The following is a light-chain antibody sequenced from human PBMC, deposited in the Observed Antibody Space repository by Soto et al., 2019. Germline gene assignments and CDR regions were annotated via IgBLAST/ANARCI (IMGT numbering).Light chain of an antibody. CDR1: SSNIGTNI. J-gene: IGLJ1*01. V-gene: IGLV1-44*01. CDR3: AAWDDSVKAYL. CDR2: SHN. Sequence: QSVLTQPPSTSETPGQRVTISCSGSSSNIGTNIVNWYHQFPAMAPKLLIYSHNQRPSGVPDRCSGSKSGTSASLAISGLQPEDEADYYCAAWDDSVKAYLFGTGTKLTVL.